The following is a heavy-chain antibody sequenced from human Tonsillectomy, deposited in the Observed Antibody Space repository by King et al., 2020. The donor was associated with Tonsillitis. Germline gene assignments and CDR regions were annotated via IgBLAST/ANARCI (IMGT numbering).Heavy chain of an antibody. Sequence: VQLVESGGGVDQPGRSLRLSCAASGYTFSSYGMHWVRQAPGKGLEWVAVISYDGSNKYYADSVKGRFTISRDNSKNTLYLQMNSLRAVDTAVYYCAKDSGVLVCLDVWGQGTTVTVPS. V-gene: IGHV3-30*18. CDR1: GYTFSSYG. D-gene: IGHD3-10*02. CDR3: AKDSGVLVCLDV. J-gene: IGHJ6*02. CDR2: ISYDGSNK.